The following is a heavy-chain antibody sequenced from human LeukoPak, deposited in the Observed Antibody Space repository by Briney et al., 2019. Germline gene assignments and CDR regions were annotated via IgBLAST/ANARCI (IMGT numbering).Heavy chain of an antibody. D-gene: IGHD2-8*01. CDR2: IGVGGDT. J-gene: IGHJ4*02. CDR3: ARGVLNPQVYGY. CDR1: GFTFSSYD. V-gene: IGHV3-13*01. Sequence: PGGSLRLSCAASGFTFSSYDFHWVRQVTGKGLEWVSAIGVGGDTYYAGSVKGRFTISRDNVKNSLYLQMNSLRAGDTAVYYCARGVLNPQVYGYWGQGTLVTVSS.